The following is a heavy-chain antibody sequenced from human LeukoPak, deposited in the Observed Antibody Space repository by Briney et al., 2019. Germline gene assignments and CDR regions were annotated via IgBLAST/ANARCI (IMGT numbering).Heavy chain of an antibody. Sequence: GGSLRLSCAASGFTFNNYAMHWVRQAPGKGLEWVSAISGSGGSTYYADSVKGRFTISRDNSKNTLYLQMNSLRAEDTAVYYCAKAGIAARPDDYWGQGTLVTVSS. J-gene: IGHJ4*02. CDR3: AKAGIAARPDDY. V-gene: IGHV3-23*01. CDR1: GFTFNNYA. D-gene: IGHD6-6*01. CDR2: ISGSGGST.